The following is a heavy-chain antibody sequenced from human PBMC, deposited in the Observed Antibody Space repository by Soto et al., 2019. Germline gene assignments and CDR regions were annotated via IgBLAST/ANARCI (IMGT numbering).Heavy chain of an antibody. CDR2: IDSDGNSK. J-gene: IGHJ4*02. Sequence: EVQLVESGGGLVQPGGSLRLSCAASGFTFSSYWMHWVRQVPGKGLVWVSHIDSDGNSKTYADSVKGRFTISRDNAKNMVYLQMNSLRAEDTAVYYCLRADVGVGIHYWGLGTLVTVSS. V-gene: IGHV3-74*03. CDR3: LRADVGVGIHY. D-gene: IGHD1-26*01. CDR1: GFTFSSYW.